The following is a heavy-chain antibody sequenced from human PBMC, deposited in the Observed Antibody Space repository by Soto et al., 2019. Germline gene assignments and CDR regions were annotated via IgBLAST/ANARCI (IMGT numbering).Heavy chain of an antibody. J-gene: IGHJ3*02. CDR2: IYTSGST. CDR1: GGSISSYD. Sequence: PSETLSLTCTVSGGSISSYDWSWIRQPAGKGLEWIGRIYTSGSTNYNPSLKSRVTMSVDTSKNQFSLKLSSVTAADTAVYYCARDRCSGGSCYLNHDAFDIWGQGKMVTVS. D-gene: IGHD2-15*01. CDR3: ARDRCSGGSCYLNHDAFDI. V-gene: IGHV4-4*07.